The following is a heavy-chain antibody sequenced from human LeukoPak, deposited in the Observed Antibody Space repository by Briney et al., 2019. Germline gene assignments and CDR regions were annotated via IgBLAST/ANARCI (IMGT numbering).Heavy chain of an antibody. CDR3: AKDWVTYSGSCLDY. D-gene: IGHD6-13*01. V-gene: IGHV3-30*18. Sequence: GGSLRLSCAASGFTFSSYGMHWVRQAPGKGLEWVAVISYDGSNKYYADSVKGRFTISRDNSKNTLYLQMNSLRAEDTAVYYCAKDWVTYSGSCLDYWGQGTLVTVSS. CDR2: ISYDGSNK. J-gene: IGHJ4*02. CDR1: GFTFSSYG.